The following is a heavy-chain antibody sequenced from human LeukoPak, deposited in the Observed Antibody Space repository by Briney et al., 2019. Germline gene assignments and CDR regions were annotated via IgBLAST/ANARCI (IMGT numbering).Heavy chain of an antibody. V-gene: IGHV3-66*01. J-gene: IGHJ5*02. CDR2: IYSGGST. D-gene: IGHD3-3*01. CDR3: ARDYSYYDFWSGYLTNWFDP. CDR1: GFTVSSNY. Sequence: GGSLRLSCAASGFTVSSNYMSWVRQAPGKGLEWVSVIYSGGSTYYADSVKGRFTISRDNAKNSLYLQMNSLRAEDTAVYYCARDYSYYDFWSGYLTNWFDPWGQGTLVTVSS.